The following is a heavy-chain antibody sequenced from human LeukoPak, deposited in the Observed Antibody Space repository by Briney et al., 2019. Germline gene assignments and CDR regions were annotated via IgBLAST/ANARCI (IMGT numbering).Heavy chain of an antibody. V-gene: IGHV6-1*01. CDR2: TYYRSKWYN. Sequence: SRTLSLTCAISGDSVSSNSAAWNWIRQSPSRGLESLGRTYYRSKWYNEYAVSVKSRITINPDTSKNQFSLQLNSVTPEDTAVYYCARAVEMATITGSYYYYYYMDVWGKGTTVTVSS. D-gene: IGHD5-24*01. CDR3: ARAVEMATITGSYYYYYYMDV. J-gene: IGHJ6*03. CDR1: GDSVSSNSAA.